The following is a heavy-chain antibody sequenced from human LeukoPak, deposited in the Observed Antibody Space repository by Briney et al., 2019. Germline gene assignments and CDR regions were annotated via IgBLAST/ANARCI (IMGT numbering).Heavy chain of an antibody. CDR3: ARDNDYGDHYDAFDI. J-gene: IGHJ3*02. V-gene: IGHV1-2*02. CDR1: GYTFTGCY. CDR2: INPNSGGT. D-gene: IGHD4-17*01. Sequence: ASVKVSCKASGYTFTGCYMHWVRQAPGQGLEWMGWINPNSGGTNYAQKFQGRVTMTRDTSISTAYMELSRLRSDDTAVYYCARDNDYGDHYDAFDIWGQGTMVTVSS.